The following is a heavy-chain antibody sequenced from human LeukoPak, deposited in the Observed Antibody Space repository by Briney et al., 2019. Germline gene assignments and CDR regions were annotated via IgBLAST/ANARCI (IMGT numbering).Heavy chain of an antibody. CDR1: GFIFSSYE. Sequence: PGGSLRLSCVASGFIFSSYEMNWVRQAPGKGLEWVSYINSGGSTMYYADSVKGRFTISRDNAKNSLYLQMNSLRAEDTAVYYCARGWPIGYWGQGTLVTVSS. J-gene: IGHJ4*02. D-gene: IGHD6-13*01. V-gene: IGHV3-48*03. CDR3: ARGWPIGY. CDR2: INSGGSTM.